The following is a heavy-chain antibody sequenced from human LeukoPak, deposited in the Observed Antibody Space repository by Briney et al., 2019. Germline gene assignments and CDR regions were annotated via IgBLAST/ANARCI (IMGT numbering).Heavy chain of an antibody. D-gene: IGHD3-22*01. CDR1: GASISGYY. CDR2: IYTSGTT. J-gene: IGHJ4*02. V-gene: IGHV4-4*07. Sequence: PSETLSLTCTVSGASISGYYWSWIRQPAGKGLEWIGRIYTSGTTNYNPSLQSRVATSVDTSKNQISLMLTSVTAADTAGYYCVRDPSLFSGYFDYWGRGTLVTVSS. CDR3: VRDPSLFSGYFDY.